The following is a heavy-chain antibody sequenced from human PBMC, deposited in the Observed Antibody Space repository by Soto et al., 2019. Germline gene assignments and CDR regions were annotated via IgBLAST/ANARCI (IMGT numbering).Heavy chain of an antibody. V-gene: IGHV3-49*03. CDR2: IRSKAYGGTT. Sequence: GGSLRLCCTVSRFTDGDYAMSWIRQAPGKGREWVGLIRSKAYGGTTEYAASVKGRFTISRDDSKSIAYLQMNSLKTEDTAVYYCTRVGNYGNFEYWGQGTLVTVSS. CDR1: RFTDGDYA. CDR3: TRVGNYGNFEY. D-gene: IGHD4-4*01. J-gene: IGHJ4*02.